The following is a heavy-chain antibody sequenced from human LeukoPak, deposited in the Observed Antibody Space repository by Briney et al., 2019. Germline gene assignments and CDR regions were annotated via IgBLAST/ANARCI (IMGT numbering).Heavy chain of an antibody. CDR2: IYYSGST. CDR1: GGSISSYY. CDR3: ARHSDDYGDCDFDD. Sequence: PSETLSLTCTVSGGSISSYYWSWIRQPPGKGLEWIGYIYYSGSTNYNPSLKSRVTISVDTSKNQFSLKLSSVTAADTAVYYCARHSDDYGDCDFDDWGQGTLVTVSS. D-gene: IGHD4-17*01. J-gene: IGHJ4*02. V-gene: IGHV4-59*08.